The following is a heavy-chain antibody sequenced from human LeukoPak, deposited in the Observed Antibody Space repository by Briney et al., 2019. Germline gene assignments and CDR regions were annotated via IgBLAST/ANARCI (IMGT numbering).Heavy chain of an antibody. CDR1: GFTFSSYG. J-gene: IGHJ4*02. CDR3: AKRTPSSSWYSGNYFDY. V-gene: IGHV3-30*02. D-gene: IGHD6-13*01. CDR2: IRYDGSNR. Sequence: HPGGSLRLSCAASGFTFSSYGMHWVRQAPGKGLEWVAFIRYDGSNRYYADSVKGRFTISRDNSKNTLYLQMNSLRAEDTAVYYCAKRTPSSSWYSGNYFDYWGQGTLVTVSS.